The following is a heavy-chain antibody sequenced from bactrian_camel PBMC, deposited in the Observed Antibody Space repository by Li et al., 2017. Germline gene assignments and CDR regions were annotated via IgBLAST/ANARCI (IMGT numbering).Heavy chain of an antibody. CDR3: AADPTPLGSWVPLVFGY. V-gene: IGHV3S55*01. D-gene: IGHD5*01. CDR2: IDGDDVT. Sequence: HVQLVESGGGSVQAGGSLRLSCAASRHNYCRYTMKWYRQTPGKEREFVSSIDGDDVTTYADSVKGRFTISQDSAKNKVYLQMNSLKPEDTAVYYCAADPTPLGSWVPLVFGYWGQGTQVTVS. J-gene: IGHJ6*01. CDR1: RHNYCRYT.